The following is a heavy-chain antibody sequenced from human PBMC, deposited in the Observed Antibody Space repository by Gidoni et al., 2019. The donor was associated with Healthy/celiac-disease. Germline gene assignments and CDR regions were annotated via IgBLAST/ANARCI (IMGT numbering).Heavy chain of an antibody. J-gene: IGHJ4*02. CDR3: APVDYGDTPPADY. CDR1: GFALRDSA. CDR2: IVVGNGHT. V-gene: IGHV1-58*01. D-gene: IGHD4-17*01. Sequence: QMQLVQSGPEVKEPGTSVKVSCQASGFALRDSAVQWVRRARGQRLEWIGWIVVGNGHTVSSQKFQERVTITRDMSKRTVYMQLSSLRPEDTAIYYCAPVDYGDTPPADYWGQGTLVTVSS.